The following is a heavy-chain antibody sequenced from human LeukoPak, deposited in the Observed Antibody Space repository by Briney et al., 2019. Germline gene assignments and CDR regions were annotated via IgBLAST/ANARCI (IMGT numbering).Heavy chain of an antibody. J-gene: IGHJ5*02. V-gene: IGHV4-34*01. CDR2: INHSGST. Sequence: SETLSLTCAVYGGSFSGYYWSWIRQPPGKGLEWIGEINHSGSTNYNPSLKSRVTISVDTSKNQFSLKLSSVTAADTAVYYCARRFRITMVRGVDRFDPWGQGTLVTASS. CDR3: ARRFRITMVRGVDRFDP. D-gene: IGHD3-10*01. CDR1: GGSFSGYY.